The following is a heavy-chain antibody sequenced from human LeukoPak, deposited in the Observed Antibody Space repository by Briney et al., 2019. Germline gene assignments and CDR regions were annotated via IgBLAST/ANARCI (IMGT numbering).Heavy chain of an antibody. V-gene: IGHV4-4*07. D-gene: IGHD3-9*01. Sequence: SETLSLTCTVSGGSISSYYWSWIRQPARKGLEWVGRIYTSGSTNYNPSLKSRVTMSVDTSKNQFSLKLSSVTAADTAVYYCARDHRDYDVLTGYLYHFDLWGQGTLVTVSS. J-gene: IGHJ4*02. CDR3: ARDHRDYDVLTGYLYHFDL. CDR1: GGSISSYY. CDR2: IYTSGST.